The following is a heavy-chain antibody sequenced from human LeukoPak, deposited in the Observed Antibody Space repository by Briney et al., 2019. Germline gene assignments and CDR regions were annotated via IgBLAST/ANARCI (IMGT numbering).Heavy chain of an antibody. J-gene: IGHJ5*02. CDR2: IYHSGST. CDR3: ARAQSAATHYFRYNWFDP. Sequence: SETLSLTCTVSGGSISSGSYYWSWIRQPAGKGLEWIGSIYHSGSTYYNPSLKSRVTISVDTSKNQFSLKLSSVTAADTAVYYCARAQSAATHYFRYNWFDPWGQGTLVTVSS. V-gene: IGHV4-39*07. CDR1: GGSISSGSYY. D-gene: IGHD2-15*01.